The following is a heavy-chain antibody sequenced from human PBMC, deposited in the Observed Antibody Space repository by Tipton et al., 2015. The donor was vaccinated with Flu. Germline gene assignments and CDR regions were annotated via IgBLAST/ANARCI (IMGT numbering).Heavy chain of an antibody. Sequence: TLSLTCTVPGGSISSSGYYWGWIRQPPGKGLEWIGTIYYSGSTYYNPSLKSRVTTSVDTSKNQFSLNLNSVTAADTAFYYCARTFSGSYRRSFDFWGQGALVTVSS. V-gene: IGHV4-39*01. CDR1: GGSISSSGYY. D-gene: IGHD1-26*01. CDR3: ARTFSGSYRRSFDF. CDR2: IYYSGST. J-gene: IGHJ4*02.